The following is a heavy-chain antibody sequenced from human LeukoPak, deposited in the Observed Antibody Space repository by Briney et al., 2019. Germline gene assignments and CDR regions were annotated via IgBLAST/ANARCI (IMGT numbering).Heavy chain of an antibody. V-gene: IGHV3-33*01. CDR1: GFTFSSYG. CDR3: ARGSPSWYYDSSGLIDY. J-gene: IGHJ4*02. CDR2: IWYDGSNK. D-gene: IGHD3-22*01. Sequence: SGGSLRLSCAASGFTFSSYGMHWVRQAPGKGLEWVAVIWYDGSNKYYADSVKGRFTISRDNSKTTLYLQMNSLRAEATAVYYCARGSPSWYYDSSGLIDYWGQGTLVTVSS.